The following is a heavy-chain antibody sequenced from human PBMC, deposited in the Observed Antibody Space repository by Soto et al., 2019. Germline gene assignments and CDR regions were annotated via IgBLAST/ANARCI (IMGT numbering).Heavy chain of an antibody. CDR1: GGSISSGGYY. D-gene: IGHD3-22*01. J-gene: IGHJ4*02. CDR3: ARTILSSGYYYPYDY. V-gene: IGHV4-31*03. CDR2: IYYSGST. Sequence: QVPLQESGPGLVKPSQTLSLTCTVSGGSISSGGYYWSWIRQHPGKGLEWIGYIYYSGSTYYNPSLKSRVTISVDTSKNQFSLKLSSVTAADTAVYYCARTILSSGYYYPYDYWGQGTLVTVSS.